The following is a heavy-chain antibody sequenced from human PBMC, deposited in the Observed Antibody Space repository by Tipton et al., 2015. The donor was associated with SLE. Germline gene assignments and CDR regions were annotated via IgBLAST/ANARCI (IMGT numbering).Heavy chain of an antibody. J-gene: IGHJ3*02. CDR3: ASSKIAAAATGAFDI. CDR1: GGSISSGGYY. V-gene: IGHV4-61*08. Sequence: TLSLTCTVSGGSISSGGYYWSWIRQHPGKGLEWIGYIYYSGSTNYNPSLKSRVTISVDTSKNQFSLKLSSMTAADTAVYYCASSKIAAAATGAFDIWGQGTMVTVSS. D-gene: IGHD6-13*01. CDR2: IYYSGST.